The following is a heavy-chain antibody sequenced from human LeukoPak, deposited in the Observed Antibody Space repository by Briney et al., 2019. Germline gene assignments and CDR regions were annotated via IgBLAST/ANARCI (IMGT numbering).Heavy chain of an antibody. CDR3: GTLLSNGPFDY. Sequence: ASVKVSCKASGYTFARYYMHWGRQAPGQGLEWMGYIYPNSGATKYAQKFQGRVTMTRDTSISTAYMELSGLRSDDTAVYYCGTLLSNGPFDYWGQGSLVTVSS. V-gene: IGHV1-2*02. CDR1: GYTFARYY. J-gene: IGHJ4*02. CDR2: IYPNSGAT.